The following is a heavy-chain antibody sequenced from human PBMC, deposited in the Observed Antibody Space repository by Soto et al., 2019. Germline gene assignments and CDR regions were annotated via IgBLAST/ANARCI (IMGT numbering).Heavy chain of an antibody. V-gene: IGHV3-48*03. Sequence: PGGSLRLSCAASGFTFSSYEMNWVRQAPGQGLEWVSYISSSGSTIYYADSVKGRFTISRDNAKNSLYLQMNSLRAEDTAVYYCARAGDAYCGGDCYSQVDYWGQGTLVTVSS. CDR3: ARAGDAYCGGDCYSQVDY. CDR1: GFTFSSYE. CDR2: ISSSGSTI. D-gene: IGHD2-21*02. J-gene: IGHJ4*02.